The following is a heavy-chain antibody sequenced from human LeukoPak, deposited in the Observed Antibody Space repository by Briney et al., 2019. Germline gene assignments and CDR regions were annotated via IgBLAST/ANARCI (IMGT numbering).Heavy chain of an antibody. V-gene: IGHV3-30*02. CDR2: IRYDGSNK. Sequence: GGSLRLSCAASGFTFSSYEMNWVRQAPGKGLEWVAFIRYDGSNKYYADSVKGRFTISRDNSKNTLYLQMNSLRAEDTAVYYCAKYCSGGSCYSEDSWGQGTLVTVSS. D-gene: IGHD2-15*01. J-gene: IGHJ4*02. CDR3: AKYCSGGSCYSEDS. CDR1: GFTFSSYE.